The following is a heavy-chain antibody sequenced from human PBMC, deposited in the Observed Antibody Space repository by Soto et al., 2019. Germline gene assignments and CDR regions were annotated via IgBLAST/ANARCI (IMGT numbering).Heavy chain of an antibody. J-gene: IGHJ6*02. CDR2: ISAYNGNT. D-gene: IGHD3-22*01. Sequence: ASVKVSCKASGYTFTSYGISWVRQAPGQGLEWMGWISAYNGNTNYAQKLQGRVTMTTDTSTSTAYMELRSLRSDDTAVYYCARDDSLYYYDNSGYRVWGQGTTVTVSS. V-gene: IGHV1-18*01. CDR1: GYTFTSYG. CDR3: ARDDSLYYYDNSGYRV.